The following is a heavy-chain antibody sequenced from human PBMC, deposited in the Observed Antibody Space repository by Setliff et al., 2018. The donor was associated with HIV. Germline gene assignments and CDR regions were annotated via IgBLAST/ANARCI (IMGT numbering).Heavy chain of an antibody. Sequence: SETLSLTCTVSGGSISSSSYYWGWIRQPPGKGLEWIGSIYYSGSTYYNPSLKSRVTISVDTSKNQFSLKLSSVTAADTAVYYCARDSPNANFGVVISDVWGQGTTVTVS. V-gene: IGHV4-39*02. CDR3: ARDSPNANFGVVISDV. J-gene: IGHJ6*02. CDR2: IYYSGST. D-gene: IGHD3-3*01. CDR1: GGSISSSSYY.